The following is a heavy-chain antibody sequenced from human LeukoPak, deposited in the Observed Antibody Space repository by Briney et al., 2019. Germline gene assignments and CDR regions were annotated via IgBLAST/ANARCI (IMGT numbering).Heavy chain of an antibody. CDR2: IIPIFGTA. CDR1: GGTFSSYA. D-gene: IGHD6-19*01. Sequence: GASVKVSCKASGGTFSSYAISWVRQAPGQGLEWMGGIIPIFGTANYAQKFQGRVTITADESTSTAYMELSSLRSEYTAVYYCAREWYSSGWYGGHDAFDIWGQGTMVTVSS. V-gene: IGHV1-69*13. J-gene: IGHJ3*02. CDR3: AREWYSSGWYGGHDAFDI.